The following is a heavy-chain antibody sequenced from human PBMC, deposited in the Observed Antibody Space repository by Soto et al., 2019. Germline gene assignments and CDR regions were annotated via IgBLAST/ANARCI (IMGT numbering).Heavy chain of an antibody. V-gene: IGHV3-23*01. J-gene: IGHJ3*01. CDR1: GFTFSVYA. CDR3: DRPYGGKIGDALDL. D-gene: IGHD2-15*01. CDR2: ISDSGGSA. Sequence: EVQLLESGGGLVQPGGSLRLSGAASGFTFSVYAMSWVRQVSGKVLEWVSTISDSGGSAYYADSVKGRFTISRDDAKNALYLQMNSRRAEDIAVDYVDRPYGGKIGDALDLLGQGTMVTGSS.